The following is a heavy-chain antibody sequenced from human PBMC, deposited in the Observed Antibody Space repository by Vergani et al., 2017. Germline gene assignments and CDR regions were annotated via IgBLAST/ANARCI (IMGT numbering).Heavy chain of an antibody. J-gene: IGHJ6*02. CDR2: ISGSGGST. V-gene: IGHV3-23*01. D-gene: IGHD3-3*01. CDR1: GFTFSSYA. Sequence: EVQLLESGGGLVQPGGSLRLSCAASGFTFSSYAMSWVRQAPGKGLEWVSAISGSGGSTYYADSVKGRFTISRDNSKNTLYLQMNSLRAEDTAVYYCAGHVLRFLEWLLYWNYWGQGTTVTVSS. CDR3: AGHVLRFLEWLLYWNY.